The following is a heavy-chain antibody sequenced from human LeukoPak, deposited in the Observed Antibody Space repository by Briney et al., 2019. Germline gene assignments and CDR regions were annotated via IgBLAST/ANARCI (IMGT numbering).Heavy chain of an antibody. CDR3: ARELRLGELSLFGY. CDR2: ISYDGSNK. D-gene: IGHD3-16*02. J-gene: IGHJ4*02. V-gene: IGHV3-30*04. CDR1: GFTFSSYA. Sequence: AGGSLRLSCAASGFTFSSYAMHWVRQAPGKGLEWVAVISYDGSNKYYADSVKGRFTISRDNSKNTLYLQMNSLRAEDTAVYHCARELRLGELSLFGYWGQGTLVTVSS.